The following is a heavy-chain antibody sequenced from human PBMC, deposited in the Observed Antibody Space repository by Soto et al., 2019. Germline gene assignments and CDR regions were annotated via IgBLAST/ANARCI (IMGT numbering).Heavy chain of an antibody. J-gene: IGHJ6*02. CDR1: GGSVNSGGYH. D-gene: IGHD1-1*01. CDR3: ARAPIPNWNYYGMDV. Sequence: SETLSLTCTVSGGSVNSGGYHWIWIRHHPGKGPEWIGDIYYSGSTYYNPSLKSRVTISIDTSTNHFSLHLSALTAADTAVYYCARAPIPNWNYYGMDVWGQGTTVTAP. V-gene: IGHV4-31*03. CDR2: IYYSGST.